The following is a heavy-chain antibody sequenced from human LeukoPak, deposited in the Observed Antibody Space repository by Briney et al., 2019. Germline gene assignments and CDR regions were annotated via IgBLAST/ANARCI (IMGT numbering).Heavy chain of an antibody. V-gene: IGHV5-51*01. CDR2: IYPGDSDT. Sequence: HGESLKTSCKGSGYSFTSYWIGWVRQMPGKGLEWMGIIYPGDSDTRYSPSFQGQVTISADKSISTAYLQWSSLKASDTAMYYCARRGSSGWYGDDAFDIWGQGTMVTVSS. CDR1: GYSFTSYW. D-gene: IGHD6-19*01. CDR3: ARRGSSGWYGDDAFDI. J-gene: IGHJ3*02.